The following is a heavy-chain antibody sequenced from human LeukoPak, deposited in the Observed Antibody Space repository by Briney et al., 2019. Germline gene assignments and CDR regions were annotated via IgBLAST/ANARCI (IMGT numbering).Heavy chain of an antibody. J-gene: IGHJ4*02. CDR3: AKKKSRDGYNYFDY. CDR1: GFTVSSNY. D-gene: IGHD5-24*01. V-gene: IGHV3-23*01. Sequence: GGSLRLSCAASGFTVSSNYMSWVRQAPGKGLEWVSAISGSGGSTYYADSVKGRFTISRDNSKNTLYLQMNSLRAEDTAVYYCAKKKSRDGYNYFDYWGQGTLVTVSS. CDR2: ISGSGGST.